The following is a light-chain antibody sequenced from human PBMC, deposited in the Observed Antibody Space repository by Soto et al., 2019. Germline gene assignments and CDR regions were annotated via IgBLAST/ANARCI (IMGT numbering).Light chain of an antibody. J-gene: IGKJ2*01. CDR1: QSVSRR. V-gene: IGKV1-5*01. CDR2: DAS. Sequence: DIQMNQSPSTLSASVGDRITITCRASQSVSRRLAWFQQKTGKAPKLLIYDASSLESGVPSRFSGRGSGTEFTLTISSLQPDDCATYYCHTYNSYSLHTFGQGTKLEIK. CDR3: HTYNSYSLHT.